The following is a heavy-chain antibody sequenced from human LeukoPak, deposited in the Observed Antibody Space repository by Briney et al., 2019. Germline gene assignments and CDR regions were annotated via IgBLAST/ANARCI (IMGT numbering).Heavy chain of an antibody. CDR3: ARVSYSSGWYGVDY. V-gene: IGHV1-8*01. CDR1: GYTFTSYD. Sequence: GASVKVSCKASGYTFTSYDINWVRQATGQGLEWMGWMNPNSGNTGYAQKFQGRVTMTRNISISTAYMELSSLRSEDTAVYYCARVSYSSGWYGVDYWGQGTLVTVSS. D-gene: IGHD6-19*01. CDR2: MNPNSGNT. J-gene: IGHJ4*02.